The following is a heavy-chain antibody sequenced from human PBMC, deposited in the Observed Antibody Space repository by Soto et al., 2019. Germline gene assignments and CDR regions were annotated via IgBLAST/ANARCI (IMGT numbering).Heavy chain of an antibody. Sequence: PGESLKISCAASGFTFSNAWMNWVRQAPGKGLEWVGRIKSKTDGGTTDYAAPVKGRFTISRDDSKNTLYLQMNSLKTEDTAVYYCTTDFWSGYYRSNYYYGMDVWGQGTTVTVSS. V-gene: IGHV3-15*07. D-gene: IGHD3-3*01. CDR2: IKSKTDGGTT. CDR3: TTDFWSGYYRSNYYYGMDV. J-gene: IGHJ6*02. CDR1: GFTFSNAW.